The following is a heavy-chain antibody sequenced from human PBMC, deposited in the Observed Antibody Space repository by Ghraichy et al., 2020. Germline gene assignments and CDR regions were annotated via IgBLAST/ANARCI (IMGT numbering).Heavy chain of an antibody. CDR2: IYYTGNT. CDR3: ARGGSGYPFDY. D-gene: IGHD3-22*01. J-gene: IGHJ4*02. CDR1: GSSMSSYY. Sequence: SETLSLTCTVSGSSMSSYYWSWIRQPPGKGLEWIGYIYYTGNTNYNPSLRSRATISIDMSKNQFSLKVSSVTTADTAVYYCARGGSGYPFDYWGQGTLVTVSA. V-gene: IGHV4-59*01.